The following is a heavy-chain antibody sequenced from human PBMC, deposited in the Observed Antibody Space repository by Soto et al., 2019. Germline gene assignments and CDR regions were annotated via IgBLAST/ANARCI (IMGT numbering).Heavy chain of an antibody. V-gene: IGHV3-33*01. Sequence: GGSLRLSCAASRFTFKNYGMHWVRQAPGKGLEWVAIVYYDGSHQYYADSVKGRFTISRDNSKNTLYLQMNSLRLEDTAAYYCARGIGGTVIPPYYFDYWGQGT. CDR2: VYYDGSHQ. J-gene: IGHJ4*02. D-gene: IGHD3-16*02. CDR1: RFTFKNYG. CDR3: ARGIGGTVIPPYYFDY.